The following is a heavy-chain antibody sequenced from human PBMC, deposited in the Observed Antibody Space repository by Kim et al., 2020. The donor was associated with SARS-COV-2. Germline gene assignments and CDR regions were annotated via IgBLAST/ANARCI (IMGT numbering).Heavy chain of an antibody. Sequence: GGSLRLSCAASGFTFSSYGMHWVRQAPGKGLEWVAVIWYDGSNKYYADSVKGRFTISRDNSKNTLYLQMNSLRAEDTAVYYCARDHGSRILDYWGQGTLVTVSS. CDR1: GFTFSSYG. CDR2: IWYDGSNK. J-gene: IGHJ4*02. D-gene: IGHD5-18*01. V-gene: IGHV3-33*01. CDR3: ARDHGSRILDY.